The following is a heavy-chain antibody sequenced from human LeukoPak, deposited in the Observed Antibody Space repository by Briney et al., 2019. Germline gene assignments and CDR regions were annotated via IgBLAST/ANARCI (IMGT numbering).Heavy chain of an antibody. CDR1: GGSISSGSCY. CDR2: IYTSGST. D-gene: IGHD3-10*01. V-gene: IGHV4-61*02. Sequence: SQTLSLTCTVSGGSISSGSCYWSWIRQPAGKGLEWIGRIYTSGSTNYNPSLKSRVTISVDTSKNQFSLKLSSVTAADTAVYYCARGLYGSGSYYNWFDPWGQGTLVTVSS. J-gene: IGHJ5*02. CDR3: ARGLYGSGSYYNWFDP.